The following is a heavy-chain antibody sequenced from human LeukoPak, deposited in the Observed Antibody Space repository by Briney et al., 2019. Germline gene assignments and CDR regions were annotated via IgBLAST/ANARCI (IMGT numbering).Heavy chain of an antibody. CDR2: IIPILGIA. V-gene: IGHV1-69*04. D-gene: IGHD3-22*01. CDR1: GGTFSSYA. CDR3: ARPYYYDSSGFDY. Sequence: ASVTVSCKASGGTFSSYAISWVRQAPGQGLEWMGRIIPILGIANYAQKFQGRVTITADKSTSTAYMELSSLRSEDTAVYYCARPYYYDSSGFDYWGQGTLVTVSS. J-gene: IGHJ4*02.